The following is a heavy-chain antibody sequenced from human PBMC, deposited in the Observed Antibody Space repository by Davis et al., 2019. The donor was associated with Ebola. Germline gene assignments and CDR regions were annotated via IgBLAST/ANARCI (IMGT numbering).Heavy chain of an antibody. D-gene: IGHD2-15*01. V-gene: IGHV4-61*08. J-gene: IGHJ2*01. CDR3: ASMVGGYRCSGGSCYSPWYFDL. Sequence: MPSESLSLSCTVSGDTVSNSDYFWSWIRQPPGKGLEWIGYYFFSGTSNYNSSLRIRVTISVDTSKNQFSLKLSAVTAADTAVYYCASMVGGYRCSGGSCYSPWYFDLWGRGTLVTVSS. CDR1: GDTVSNSDYF. CDR2: YFFSGTS.